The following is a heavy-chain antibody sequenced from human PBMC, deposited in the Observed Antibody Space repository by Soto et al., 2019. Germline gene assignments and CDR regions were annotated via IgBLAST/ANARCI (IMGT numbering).Heavy chain of an antibody. V-gene: IGHV4-61*01. CDR3: ASHRWGLAVADTFGVAYYFEN. D-gene: IGHD6-19*01. CDR2: IYYSGST. J-gene: IGHJ4*02. Sequence: NPSETLSLTCTVSGGSVSSASYYWSWIRQPPGKGLEWIGYIYYSGSTNYNPSLKSRVTISIDTSKNQFYLNLSSVTAADTVVYYCASHRWGLAVADTFGVAYYFENWGQGTLVTVSS. CDR1: GGSVSSASYY.